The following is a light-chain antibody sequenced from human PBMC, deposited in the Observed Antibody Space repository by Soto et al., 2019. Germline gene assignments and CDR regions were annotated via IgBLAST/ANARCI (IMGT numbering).Light chain of an antibody. Sequence: DFVMTQSPDSLAVSLGERATINCKSSQSVLSSSNNKNYLAWYQQKPGQPPKLLIYWASTRESGVPDRFSGRGSGTDFTLTISSLQAEDVAVYYCQQYYSTWWTFGQGTKVDIK. J-gene: IGKJ1*01. CDR1: QSVLSSSNNKNY. CDR3: QQYYSTWWT. V-gene: IGKV4-1*01. CDR2: WAS.